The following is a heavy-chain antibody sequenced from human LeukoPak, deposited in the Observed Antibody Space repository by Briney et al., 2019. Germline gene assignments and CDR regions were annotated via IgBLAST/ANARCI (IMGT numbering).Heavy chain of an antibody. J-gene: IGHJ4*02. Sequence: GGSLRLSCAVSGFTFSSYAKTWVRQAPGKGLEWVSAISGTGANTYYADSVKGRFTTSRDNPRSTLYLQMNSLSNEDTAVYYCAYADNNGWYYFDYWGQGTLVTVSS. CDR2: ISGTGANT. CDR1: GFTFSSYA. V-gene: IGHV3-23*01. CDR3: AYADNNGWYYFDY. D-gene: IGHD6-19*01.